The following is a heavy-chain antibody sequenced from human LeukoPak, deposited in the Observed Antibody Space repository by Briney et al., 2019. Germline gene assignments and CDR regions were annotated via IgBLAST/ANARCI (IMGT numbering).Heavy chain of an antibody. Sequence: PGGSLRLSCAASGFTFSSYSMNWVRQAPGKGLEWVSSISSSSSYIYYADSVKGRFTISRDNAKNSLYLQMNSLRAEDTAVYYCASLPFGSGSYYLFDYWGQGTLVTVSS. V-gene: IGHV3-21*01. CDR1: GFTFSSYS. CDR3: ASLPFGSGSYYLFDY. J-gene: IGHJ4*02. D-gene: IGHD3-10*01. CDR2: ISSSSSYI.